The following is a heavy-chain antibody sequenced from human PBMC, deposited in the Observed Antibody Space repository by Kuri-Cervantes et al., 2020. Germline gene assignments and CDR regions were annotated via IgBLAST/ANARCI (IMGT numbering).Heavy chain of an antibody. CDR1: GFTFSSSW. CDR2: IQCDGSEK. Sequence: GGSLRLSCAASGFTFSSSWMHWVCQAPEKGLEWVADIQCDGSEKYYVDSVKGRLTISRDNAKNSLYLQVNSLRTEDTAVYYCATGLAVGQPLYYFDYWGQGTLVTVSS. J-gene: IGHJ4*02. CDR3: ATGLAVGQPLYYFDY. V-gene: IGHV3-52*01. D-gene: IGHD2-21*01.